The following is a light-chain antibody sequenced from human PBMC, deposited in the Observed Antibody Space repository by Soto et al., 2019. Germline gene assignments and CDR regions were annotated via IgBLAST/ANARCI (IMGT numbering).Light chain of an antibody. CDR3: SSYTSSSTFYV. Sequence: QSALTQPPSVSGSPGQSVTISCTGTSSDVGSYNRVSWYQQPPGTAPKLMIYEVSNRPSVVPDRFSGSKSGNTASLTISGLQAEDEADYYCSSYTSSSTFYVFGTGTKLTVL. J-gene: IGLJ1*01. CDR1: SSDVGSYNR. CDR2: EVS. V-gene: IGLV2-18*02.